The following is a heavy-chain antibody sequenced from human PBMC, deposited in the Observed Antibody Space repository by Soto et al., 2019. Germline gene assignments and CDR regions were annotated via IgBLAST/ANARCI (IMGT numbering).Heavy chain of an antibody. CDR2: ISGNGGST. J-gene: IGHJ4*02. D-gene: IGHD3-22*01. V-gene: IGHV3-23*01. Sequence: EVQLLESGGGLVQPGGSLRLSCAASGFTFSSCAMGWVRQAPGKGLKWVSGISGNGGSTYYADSVKGRFTISRDTSKNTMDLQMDSLGAEDAAICYCAKVVGDGNDYYDVWGQGTLVTVSS. CDR1: GFTFSSCA. CDR3: AKVVGDGNDYYDV.